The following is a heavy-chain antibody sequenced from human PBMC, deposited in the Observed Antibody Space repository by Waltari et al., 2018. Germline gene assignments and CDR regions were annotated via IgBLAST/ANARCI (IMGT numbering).Heavy chain of an antibody. CDR1: GYFISTGYY. CDR3: ARRGDAGTFDY. J-gene: IGHJ4*02. D-gene: IGHD6-13*01. V-gene: IGHV4-38-2*01. Sequence: QVQLQESGPGLVKASETLSLTCAVSGYFISTGYYWGWIRQPPGKGLEWIGNIYHSGSTYYNPSLKSRVTISVDTSKNQFSLKLSSVTAADTAVYYCARRGDAGTFDYWGQGTLVTVSS. CDR2: IYHSGST.